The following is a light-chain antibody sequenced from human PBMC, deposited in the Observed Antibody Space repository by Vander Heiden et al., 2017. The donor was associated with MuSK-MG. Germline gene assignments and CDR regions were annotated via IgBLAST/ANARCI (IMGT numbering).Light chain of an antibody. CDR3: SSYTSTIPDV. V-gene: IGLV2-14*03. CDR2: DVT. CDR1: SSDVGVYNY. Sequence: QSALTQPASVSGSPGQSITISCTGTSSDVGVYNYVAWYQQHPDKAPKLMIYDVTNRPSGVSNRFSGSKSGNTASLTISGLQAEDEADYYCSSYTSTIPDVFGTGTKVTVL. J-gene: IGLJ1*01.